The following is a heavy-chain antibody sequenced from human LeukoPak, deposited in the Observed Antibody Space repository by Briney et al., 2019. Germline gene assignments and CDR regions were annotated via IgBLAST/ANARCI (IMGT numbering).Heavy chain of an antibody. CDR3: ARMAGTRQYHYYYYYMDV. CDR1: GFTFSSYW. D-gene: IGHD6-19*01. CDR2: IKQGGSEK. Sequence: GGSLRLSCAASGFTFSSYWMSWVRQAPGKGLEWVANIKQGGSEKYYVDSVKGRFTISRDNAKNSLYLQMNSLRAEDTAVYYCARMAGTRQYHYYYYYMDVWGKGTTVTVSS. V-gene: IGHV3-7*01. J-gene: IGHJ6*03.